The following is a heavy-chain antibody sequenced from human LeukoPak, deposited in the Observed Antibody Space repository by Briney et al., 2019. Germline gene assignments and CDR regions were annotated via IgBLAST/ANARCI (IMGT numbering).Heavy chain of an antibody. Sequence: SETLSLTCAVSGYSISSGYYWGWIRQPPGKGLEWIGSIYHSGSTCYNPSLKSRVTISVDTSKNQFSLKLSSVTAADTAVYYCARVGYCSGGSCYSWFDPWGQGTLVTVSS. CDR2: IYHSGST. D-gene: IGHD2-15*01. CDR3: ARVGYCSGGSCYSWFDP. CDR1: GYSISSGYY. J-gene: IGHJ5*02. V-gene: IGHV4-38-2*01.